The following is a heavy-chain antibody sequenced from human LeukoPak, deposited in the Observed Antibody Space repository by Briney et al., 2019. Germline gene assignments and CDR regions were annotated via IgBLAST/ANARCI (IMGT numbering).Heavy chain of an antibody. V-gene: IGHV3-9*03. CDR2: ISWNSRTM. J-gene: IGHJ4*02. CDR3: AKDSGASYSLNFDS. D-gene: IGHD5-18*01. CDR1: GFTFHDFA. Sequence: GGSLRLSCAASGFTFHDFAMHWVRQAPGKGLEWVSAISWNSRTMGYADSVKGRFTISRDNAKNSLYLQMNSLRAEDMALYYCAKDSGASYSLNFDSWGQGTLVAVSS.